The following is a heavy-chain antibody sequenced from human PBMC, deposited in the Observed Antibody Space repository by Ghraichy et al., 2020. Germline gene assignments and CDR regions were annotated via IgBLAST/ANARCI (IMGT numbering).Heavy chain of an antibody. J-gene: IGHJ4*02. D-gene: IGHD2-15*01. CDR1: GFSLSEYW. CDR3: VRDFTATVFGVYIDRLDY. V-gene: IGHV3-7*01. Sequence: GGSLRLSCAASGFSLSEYWMTWVRQAPGKGLEWVANINRDGSVKNYVDSVKGRFTISRDNAENSLSLQMNSLRDEDTALYYCVRDFTATVFGVYIDRLDYWGQGTLVTVSS. CDR2: INRDGSVK.